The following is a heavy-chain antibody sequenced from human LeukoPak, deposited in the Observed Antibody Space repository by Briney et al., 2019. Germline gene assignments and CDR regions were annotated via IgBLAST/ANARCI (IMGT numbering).Heavy chain of an antibody. CDR2: VSGNGGNT. Sequence: PGGSLRLSCAASGFTFSGYALSWVRQAPGKGLEWVPAVSGNGGNTYYADSVKGRFTVSRDNSKNTLYLQMNSLRAEDTAVYYCAKVPEIVVAPWGQGTLVTVSS. CDR3: AKVPEIVVAP. D-gene: IGHD2-2*01. J-gene: IGHJ5*02. CDR1: GFTFSGYA. V-gene: IGHV3-23*01.